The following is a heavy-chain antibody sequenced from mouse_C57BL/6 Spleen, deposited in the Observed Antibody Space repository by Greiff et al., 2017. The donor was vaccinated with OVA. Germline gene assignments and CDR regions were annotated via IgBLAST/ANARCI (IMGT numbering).Heavy chain of an antibody. J-gene: IGHJ3*01. Sequence: QVQLKQSGPGLVQPSQSLSITCTVSGFSFTSYGVPWVRQSPGKGLEWLGVIWSGGSTAYNAAFISRLSTSKDNTKTHVFFNMNSLQPADTAIYYCARTDYDMAYWGQGTLVTVSA. V-gene: IGHV2-2*01. D-gene: IGHD2-4*01. CDR1: GFSFTSYG. CDR2: IWSGGST. CDR3: ARTDYDMAY.